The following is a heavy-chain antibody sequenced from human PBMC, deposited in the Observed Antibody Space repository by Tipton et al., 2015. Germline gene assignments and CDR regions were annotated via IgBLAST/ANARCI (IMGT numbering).Heavy chain of an antibody. J-gene: IGHJ4*02. CDR3: ATDRMITFGGVVDF. Sequence: QSGAEVKKPGASMKVSCKAPEDIFDSHAVTWVRQAPGQGLEWMGGIMTLFNRTKYAQNFQGRVTITADESTSTAFLELTSLRFDDTAVYYCATDRMITFGGVVDFWGQGTLVTVSS. CDR1: EDIFDSHA. CDR2: IMTLFNRT. D-gene: IGHD3-16*01. V-gene: IGHV1-69*13.